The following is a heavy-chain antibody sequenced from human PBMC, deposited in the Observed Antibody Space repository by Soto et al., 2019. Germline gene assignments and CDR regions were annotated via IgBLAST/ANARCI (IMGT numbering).Heavy chain of an antibody. CDR2: IIPIFGTA. CDR3: ARGGTMVRGVINT. CDR1: GGTFGSYA. Sequence: SVKVSCKASGGTFGSYAISWVRQAPGQGLEWMGGIIPIFGTANYAQKFQGRVTITADESTSTAYMGLSSLRSEDTAVYYCARGGTMVRGVINTWGPGPLVTVSS. V-gene: IGHV1-69*13. D-gene: IGHD3-10*01. J-gene: IGHJ5*02.